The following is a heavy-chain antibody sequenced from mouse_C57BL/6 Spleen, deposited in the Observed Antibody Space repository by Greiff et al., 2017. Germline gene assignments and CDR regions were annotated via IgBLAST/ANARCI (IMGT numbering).Heavy chain of an antibody. CDR1: GYTFTSYW. V-gene: IGHV1-53*01. Sequence: QVQLQQPGTELVKPGASVKLSCKASGYTFTSYWMHWVKQRPGQGLEWIGNINPSNGGTNYNEKFKSKVTLTVDKTSSTAYMQLRSLTSEDSAVYYCARAAGEYEEGGYAMDYWGQGTSGTVSS. CDR2: INPSNGGT. J-gene: IGHJ4*01. D-gene: IGHD2-14*01. CDR3: ARAAGEYEEGGYAMDY.